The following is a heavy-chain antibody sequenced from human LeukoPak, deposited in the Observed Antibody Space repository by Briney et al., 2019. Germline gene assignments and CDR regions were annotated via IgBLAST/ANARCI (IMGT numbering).Heavy chain of an antibody. CDR1: GGSFSGYY. D-gene: IGHD1-1*01. CDR3: ARGCVSSSTWYSTYYYYFYMDV. Sequence: SETLSLTCAVYGGSFSGYYWSWIRQPPGKGLEWIGEINHSGSTNYNPSLKSRVTISVDTSKNQFSLKLSSVTAADTAVYFCARGCVSSSTWYSTYYYYFYMDVWGKGTTVTVSS. V-gene: IGHV4-34*01. CDR2: INHSGST. J-gene: IGHJ6*03.